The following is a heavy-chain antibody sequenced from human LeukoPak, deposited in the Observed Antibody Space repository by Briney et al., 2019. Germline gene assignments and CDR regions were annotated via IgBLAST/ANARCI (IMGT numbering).Heavy chain of an antibody. D-gene: IGHD5-12*01. CDR3: ARESGYDPPDY. CDR2: IYHSGSP. J-gene: IGHJ4*02. CDR1: GYSISSGYY. Sequence: SETLSLTCTVSGYSISSGYYWGWIRQPPGKGLEWIGGIYHSGSPYYNPSLKSRVTISVDTSKNQFSLKLSSVTAADTAVYYCARESGYDPPDYWGQGTLVTVSS. V-gene: IGHV4-38-2*02.